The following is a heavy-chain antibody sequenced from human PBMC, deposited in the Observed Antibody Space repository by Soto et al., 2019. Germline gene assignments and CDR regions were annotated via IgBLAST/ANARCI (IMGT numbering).Heavy chain of an antibody. Sequence: SQTMCLTSTVLGDSVTSGYYYRSWIRQPPRKGQEWIGHIYYSVSPNYSPPLKSRVTITLDTPNNQFSLKMTSVTAADTAVYYCATIPVATYIIYWFDPWGQGTLVTVSS. CDR2: IYYSVSP. CDR1: GDSVTSGYYY. D-gene: IGHD2-21*01. J-gene: IGHJ5*01. CDR3: ATIPVATYIIYWFDP. V-gene: IGHV4-61*01.